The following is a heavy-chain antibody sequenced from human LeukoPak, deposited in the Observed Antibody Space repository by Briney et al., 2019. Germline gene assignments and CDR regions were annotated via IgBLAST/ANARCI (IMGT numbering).Heavy chain of an antibody. J-gene: IGHJ4*02. CDR1: GFTFSSYA. D-gene: IGHD5-18*01. V-gene: IGHV3-23*01. CDR3: ATPIQLWTQRSDY. Sequence: GGSLRLSCAAFGFTFSSYAMSWVRQAPGRGLEWVSAISGSGGSTYYADSVKGRFTISRDNSKNTLYLQMNSLRAEDTAVYYCATPIQLWTQRSDYWGQGTLVTVSS. CDR2: ISGSGGST.